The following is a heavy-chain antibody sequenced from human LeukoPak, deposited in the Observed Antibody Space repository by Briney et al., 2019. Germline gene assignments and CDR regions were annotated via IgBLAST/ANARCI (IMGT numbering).Heavy chain of an antibody. V-gene: IGHV4-34*01. D-gene: IGHD3-10*01. CDR2: INHSGST. J-gene: IGHJ3*02. CDR3: ARTLINPGGAFDI. CDR1: GGSFSGYY. Sequence: PSETLSLTCAVYGGSFSGYYWSWIRQPPGKGLEWIGEINHSGSTNYNPSLKSRVTISVDTSKNQFSLKLSSVTAADTAVYYCARTLINPGGAFDIWGQGTMVTVSS.